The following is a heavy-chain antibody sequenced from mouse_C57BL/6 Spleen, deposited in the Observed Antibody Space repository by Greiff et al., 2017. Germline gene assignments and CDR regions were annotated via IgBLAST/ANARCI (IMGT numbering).Heavy chain of an antibody. J-gene: IGHJ3*01. Sequence: EVQVVESGPGLVKPSQSLSLTCSVTGYSITNGYYWNRIRQFPGNKLEWMGYISYDGSNNYNPSLKNRISITRDTSKNQFFLKLNSVTTEDTATYYCARDPFQGYSAYWGQGTLVTVSA. CDR3: ARDPFQGYSAY. CDR2: ISYDGSN. V-gene: IGHV3-6*01. D-gene: IGHD2-14*01. CDR1: GYSITNGYY.